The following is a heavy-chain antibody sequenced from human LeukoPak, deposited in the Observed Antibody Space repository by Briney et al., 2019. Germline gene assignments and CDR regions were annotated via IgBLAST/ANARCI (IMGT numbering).Heavy chain of an antibody. CDR1: GDSVSSNSAA. J-gene: IGHJ4*02. V-gene: IGHV6-1*01. D-gene: IGHD3-9*01. CDR3: ARGFDWLSYKIFDY. CDR2: TYYRSKWYN. Sequence: SPTLSLTSALSGDSVSSNSAAWNWIRQSPSRGIEWLGRTYYRSKWYNDYAISVKSLTTINPNTSKNQYSLQLNSVTPEDTAVYYCARGFDWLSYKIFDYWGQGTLVTVSS.